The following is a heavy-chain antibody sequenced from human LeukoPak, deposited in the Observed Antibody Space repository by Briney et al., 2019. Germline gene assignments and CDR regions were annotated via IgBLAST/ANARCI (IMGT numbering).Heavy chain of an antibody. CDR3: ARSRRGGSKYYFDY. CDR1: GYTFTSYD. Sequence: ASVKVSCKASGYTFTSYDINWVRQATGQGLEWMGWMNPNSGNKGYAQKFQGRVTMTRNTSISTAYMELSSLRSEDTAVYYCARSRRGGSKYYFDYWGQGTLVTVSS. D-gene: IGHD1-26*01. CDR2: MNPNSGNK. V-gene: IGHV1-8*01. J-gene: IGHJ4*02.